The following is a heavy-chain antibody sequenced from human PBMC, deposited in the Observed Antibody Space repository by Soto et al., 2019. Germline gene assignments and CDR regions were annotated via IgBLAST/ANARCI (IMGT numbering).Heavy chain of an antibody. V-gene: IGHV4-4*02. CDR1: GGSISSSNW. CDR3: ARFGFSGYDFSYYYYGMDV. Sequence: PSETLSLTCAVSGGSISSSNWWSWVRQPPGKGLEWIGEIYHSGSTNYNPSLKSRVTISVDKSKNQFSLKLSSVTAADTAVYYCARFGFSGYDFSYYYYGMDVWGQGTTVTVSS. CDR2: IYHSGST. J-gene: IGHJ6*02. D-gene: IGHD5-12*01.